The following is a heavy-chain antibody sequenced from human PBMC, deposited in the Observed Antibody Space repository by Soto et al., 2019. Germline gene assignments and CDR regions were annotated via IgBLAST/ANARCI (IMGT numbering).Heavy chain of an antibody. CDR3: ARSPVRTGDRLAFDI. CDR1: GFSLSNARMG. Sequence: QVTLKESGPVLVKPTETLTLTCTVSGFSLSNARMGVSWIRQPPGKALEWLAHTFSNDEKSYSTSLKSRLTISKDTSKSQVVLTMTNMDPVETATYYCARSPVRTGDRLAFDIWGQGTMVTVSS. V-gene: IGHV2-26*01. CDR2: TFSNDEK. J-gene: IGHJ3*02. D-gene: IGHD7-27*01.